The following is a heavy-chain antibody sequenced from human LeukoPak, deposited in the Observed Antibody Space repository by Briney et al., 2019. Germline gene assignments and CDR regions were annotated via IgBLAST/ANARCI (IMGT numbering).Heavy chain of an antibody. CDR2: ISYDGSNK. J-gene: IGHJ6*04. CDR3: ANSGSGSYSSPYYYYGMDV. CDR1: GFTFSSYG. V-gene: IGHV3-30*18. Sequence: RRSLRLSCAASGFTFSSYGTHWVRQAPGKGLEWVAVISYDGSNKYYADSVKGRFTISRDNSKNTLYLQMNSLRAKDTAVYYCANSGSGSYSSPYYYYGMDVWGKGTTVTVSS. D-gene: IGHD3-10*01.